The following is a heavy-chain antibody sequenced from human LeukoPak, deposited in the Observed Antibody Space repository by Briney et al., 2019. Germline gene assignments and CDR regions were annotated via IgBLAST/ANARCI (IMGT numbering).Heavy chain of an antibody. CDR3: ARIRGNSYYYYMDV. CDR1: GFTFDDYG. Sequence: PGGSLRLSCAASGFTFDDYGVNWVRQAPGKGLEWVSGINWNSASTGYADSVKGRFSISRDNAKNSLYLQMNSLRAEDTALYYCARIRGNSYYYYMDVWGKGTTVTVSS. CDR2: INWNSAST. D-gene: IGHD3-16*01. V-gene: IGHV3-20*04. J-gene: IGHJ6*03.